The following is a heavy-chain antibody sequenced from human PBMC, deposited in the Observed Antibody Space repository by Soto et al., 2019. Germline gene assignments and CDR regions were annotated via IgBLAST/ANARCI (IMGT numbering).Heavy chain of an antibody. V-gene: IGHV4-30-2*01. CDR2: IYHSGST. Sequence: QLQLQASGSGLVKPSQTLSLTCAVSGGSISSGGYSWGWIRQPPGKGLEWIGYIYHSGSTYYNPSLKRGVTLSVARAKHQVSRKPSSATCADTAVYHCAAGGGLPRYYWGQGTLVTVSS. CDR1: GGSISSGGYS. J-gene: IGHJ4*02. CDR3: AAGGGLPRYY. D-gene: IGHD5-12*01.